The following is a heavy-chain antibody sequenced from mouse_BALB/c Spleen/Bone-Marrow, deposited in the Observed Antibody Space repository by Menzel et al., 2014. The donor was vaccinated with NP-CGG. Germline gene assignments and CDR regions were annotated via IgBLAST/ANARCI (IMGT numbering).Heavy chain of an antibody. CDR1: GFTFSSYT. V-gene: IGHV5-6-4*01. CDR2: ITSGGSYT. J-gene: IGHJ2*01. D-gene: IGHD1-2*01. Sequence: DVHLVESEGGLVKPGGSLKLSCAASGFTFSSYTMSWVRQTPEKRLEWVATITSGGSYTYYPDSVKGRFTISRDNAKNTLYLQMSSLKSEDTAMYYCTRDNGPFDYWGQGTTLTVSS. CDR3: TRDNGPFDY.